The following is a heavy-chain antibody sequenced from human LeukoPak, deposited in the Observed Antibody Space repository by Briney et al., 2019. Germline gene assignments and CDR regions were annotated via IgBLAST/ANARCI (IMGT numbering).Heavy chain of an antibody. D-gene: IGHD6-19*01. CDR1: GDSISSDF. J-gene: IGHJ6*03. Sequence: PSETLSLTCTVSGDSISSDFWTWIRQPAGKGLEWIGRIYSSVSTNYNPSLKSRVTISVDKSRNQFSLKLSSVTAADTAVYYCARAGVQWQRPRDYYYYYMDVWGKGSTVTVSS. V-gene: IGHV4-4*07. CDR2: IYSSVST. CDR3: ARAGVQWQRPRDYYYYYMDV.